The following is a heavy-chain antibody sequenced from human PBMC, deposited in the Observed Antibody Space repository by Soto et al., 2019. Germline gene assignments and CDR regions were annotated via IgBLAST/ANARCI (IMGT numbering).Heavy chain of an antibody. Sequence: QVQLVESGGGVVQPGRSLRLSCAASGFTFNSNGMHWVRQAPGKGLEWVAIIWYDGSKKYYADSVKGRFTISRDNSKNTLYLQMNSLRAEETAVYYCAREEGVVARAFDYWGQGTLVTVSS. D-gene: IGHD2-15*01. CDR2: IWYDGSKK. J-gene: IGHJ4*02. V-gene: IGHV3-33*01. CDR1: GFTFNSNG. CDR3: AREEGVVARAFDY.